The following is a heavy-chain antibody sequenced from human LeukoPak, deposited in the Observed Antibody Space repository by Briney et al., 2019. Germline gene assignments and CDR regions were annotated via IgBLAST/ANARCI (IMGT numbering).Heavy chain of an antibody. Sequence: ASVKLSCKASGYTFTGYYMHWVRQAPGQGLEWMGWINPNSGGTNYAQKFQGRVTMTRDTSISTACMELSRLRSDDTAVYYCATPTVTTGLHLNYWGQGTLVTVSS. D-gene: IGHD4-17*01. CDR2: INPNSGGT. CDR1: GYTFTGYY. V-gene: IGHV1-2*02. CDR3: ATPTVTTGLHLNY. J-gene: IGHJ4*02.